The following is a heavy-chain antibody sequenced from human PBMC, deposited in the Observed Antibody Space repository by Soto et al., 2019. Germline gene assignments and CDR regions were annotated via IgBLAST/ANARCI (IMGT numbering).Heavy chain of an antibody. D-gene: IGHD3-3*01. CDR3: AKGGSFDFWSGYASNTPFDP. V-gene: IGHV3-23*01. Sequence: EVQLLESGGGLVQPGGSLRLSCVASGFTFSSYAMTWVRQAPGKGLEWVSALSGSGGSTYYADSVKGRFTISRDNSKNTLYLQMNSLRDEDTAVYYCAKGGSFDFWSGYASNTPFDPWGQGTLVTVSS. CDR2: LSGSGGST. J-gene: IGHJ5*02. CDR1: GFTFSSYA.